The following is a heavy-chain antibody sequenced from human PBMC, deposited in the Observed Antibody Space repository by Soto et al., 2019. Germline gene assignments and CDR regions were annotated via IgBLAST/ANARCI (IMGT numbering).Heavy chain of an antibody. Sequence: QVQLVQSGAEVKKPGSSVKVSCKASGGTFSSYAISWVRQAPGQGLEWMGGIIPIFGTANYAQKFQGRVTITADESTSTAYMELSSLRSEDTAVYYCARDGKNYDFWSGYPGYYYYGMDVWGQGPTVTVSS. CDR3: ARDGKNYDFWSGYPGYYYYGMDV. V-gene: IGHV1-69*01. D-gene: IGHD3-3*01. J-gene: IGHJ6*01. CDR1: GGTFSSYA. CDR2: IIPIFGTA.